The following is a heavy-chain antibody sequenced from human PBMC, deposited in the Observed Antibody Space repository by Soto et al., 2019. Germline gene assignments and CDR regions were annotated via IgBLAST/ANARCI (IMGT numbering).Heavy chain of an antibody. CDR1: GGSISSSNW. CDR2: IYHSGST. V-gene: IGHV4-4*02. CDR3: ASGGYFDS. D-gene: IGHD3-16*01. Sequence: QVQLQESGPGLVKPSGTLSLTCAVSGGSISSSNWWSWVRQPPGKGLEWIGEIYHSGSTNYNPSHXSXVXXSEDTSKIQSPLTLSSLTAADTAVYYWASGGYFDSRGQGTLVTVSS. J-gene: IGHJ4*02.